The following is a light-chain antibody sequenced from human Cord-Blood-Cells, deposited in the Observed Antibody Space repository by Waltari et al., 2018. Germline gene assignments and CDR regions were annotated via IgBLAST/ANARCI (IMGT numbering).Light chain of an antibody. CDR1: QGISSY. CDR3: QQYYSTPQT. V-gene: IGKV1-NL1*01. CDR2: AAS. Sequence: IQMTQSPSFLSASVGDRVTISCRTSQGISSYLAWYQQKPGKAPKLLIYAASRLQSGVPSRFSGSGSGTDYTLTISCLQSEDFATYYCQQYYSTPQTFGQGTKLEIK. J-gene: IGKJ2*01.